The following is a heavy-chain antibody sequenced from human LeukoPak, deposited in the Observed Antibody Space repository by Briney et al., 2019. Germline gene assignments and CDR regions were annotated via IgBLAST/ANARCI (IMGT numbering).Heavy chain of an antibody. CDR3: ARGRYFDWLLQNYYFDY. J-gene: IGHJ4*02. D-gene: IGHD3-9*01. CDR1: GGTFSSYA. Sequence: ASVKVSCKASGGTFSSYAISWVRQAPGQGLEWMGGIIPIFGTANYAQKFQGRVTITADKSTSTAYMVLSSLRSADTAVYYCARGRYFDWLLQNYYFDYWGQGTLVTVSS. V-gene: IGHV1-69*06. CDR2: IIPIFGTA.